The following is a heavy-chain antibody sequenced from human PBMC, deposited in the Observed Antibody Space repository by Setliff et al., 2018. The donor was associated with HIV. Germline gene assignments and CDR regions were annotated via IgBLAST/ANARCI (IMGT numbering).Heavy chain of an antibody. J-gene: IGHJ5*02. CDR2: IYFNGNT. CDR1: GHSISSDYY. CDR3: ARILVAAAGTGFDP. Sequence: SETLSLTCAVSGHSISSDYYWSWIRQPPGKGLEWIGYIYFNGNTNFNPSLESRLTMSVDSSKNQFSLKVSSVTAADTAVYYCARILVAAAGTGFDPWGQGILVTVS. V-gene: IGHV4-59*12. D-gene: IGHD6-13*01.